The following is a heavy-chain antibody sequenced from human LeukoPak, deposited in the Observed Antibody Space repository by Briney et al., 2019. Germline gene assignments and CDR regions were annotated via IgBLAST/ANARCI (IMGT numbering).Heavy chain of an antibody. D-gene: IGHD3-22*01. CDR2: INSDGSST. Sequence: PGGSLRLSCAASGFTFSSYGMSWVRQAPGKGLVWVSRINSDGSSTSYADSVKGRFTISRDNAKNTLYLQMNSLRAEDTAVYYCARDPSYYYDSSGKDAFDIWGQGTMVTVSS. CDR1: GFTFSSYG. J-gene: IGHJ3*02. CDR3: ARDPSYYYDSSGKDAFDI. V-gene: IGHV3-74*01.